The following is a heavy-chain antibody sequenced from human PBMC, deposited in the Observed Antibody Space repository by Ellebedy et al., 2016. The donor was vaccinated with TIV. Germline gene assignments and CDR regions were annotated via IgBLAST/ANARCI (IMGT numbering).Heavy chain of an antibody. V-gene: IGHV4-30-4*01. Sequence: MPSETLSLTCTVSGDSTSSVDSYWSWIRQSPGKRLEWIGCIYYNGNTYYNPSLKSRPTISLDTPKNQFSLILNSVTAADTAVYYCASGRDACKTGYWGQGALVTVSS. D-gene: IGHD1-1*01. CDR3: ASGRDACKTGY. J-gene: IGHJ4*02. CDR1: GDSTSSVDSY. CDR2: IYYNGNT.